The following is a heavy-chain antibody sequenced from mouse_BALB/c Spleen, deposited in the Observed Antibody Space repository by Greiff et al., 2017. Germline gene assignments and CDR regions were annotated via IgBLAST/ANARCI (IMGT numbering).Heavy chain of an antibody. D-gene: IGHD1-1*01. CDR3: ARDRDYYGSSYGFAY. CDR2: IWGDGST. J-gene: IGHJ3*01. Sequence: VQLQQSGPGLVAPSQSLSITCTVSGFSLTGYGVNWVRQPPGKGLEWLGMIWGDGSTDYNSALKSRLSISKDNSKSQVFLKMNSLQTDDTARYYCARDRDYYGSSYGFAYWGQGTLVTVSA. V-gene: IGHV2-6-7*01. CDR1: GFSLTGYG.